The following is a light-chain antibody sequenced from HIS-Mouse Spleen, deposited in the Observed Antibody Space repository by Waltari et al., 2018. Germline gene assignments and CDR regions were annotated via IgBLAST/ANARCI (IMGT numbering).Light chain of an antibody. CDR2: KVS. V-gene: IGLV2-14*01. J-gene: IGLJ2*01. CDR1: RSDVGGYNY. CDR3: SSYTSSSTLV. Sequence: QSALTQPASVSGSPGQSITISCTGTRSDVGGYNYVSCYQQHPGKAPKLMIYKVSNRPAGVSNRFAGSKSGNTASLTISGLQAEDEADYYCSSYTSSSTLVFGGGTKLTVL.